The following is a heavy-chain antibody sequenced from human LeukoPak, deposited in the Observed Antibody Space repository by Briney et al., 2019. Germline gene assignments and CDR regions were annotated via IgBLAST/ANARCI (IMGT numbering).Heavy chain of an antibody. Sequence: GGSLRLSCAASEFTFSSYSMNWVRQAPGKGLEWVSYITNSGNSKSYADSVKGRFTISRDNTKNSLYLQMNSLRAEDTAVYYCAGAQPGYSGSYGMDVWGQGTTVTVSS. V-gene: IGHV3-48*01. CDR1: EFTFSSYS. CDR2: ITNSGNSK. D-gene: IGHD5-12*01. J-gene: IGHJ6*02. CDR3: AGAQPGYSGSYGMDV.